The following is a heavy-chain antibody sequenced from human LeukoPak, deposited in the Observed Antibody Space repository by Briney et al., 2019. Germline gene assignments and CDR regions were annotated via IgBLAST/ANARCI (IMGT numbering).Heavy chain of an antibody. CDR1: GFTFSDYY. V-gene: IGHV3-11*01. CDR3: GRDRGYSYGLDAFDV. Sequence: GGSLRLSCAASGFTFSDYYMTWIRQAPGKGLEWLSYISGSSTTIYYADSVKGRFAISRDNAGSSLYLQMNSLRADDTAVYYCGRDRGYSYGLDAFDVWGQGTLVTVSS. CDR2: ISGSSTTI. D-gene: IGHD5-18*01. J-gene: IGHJ3*01.